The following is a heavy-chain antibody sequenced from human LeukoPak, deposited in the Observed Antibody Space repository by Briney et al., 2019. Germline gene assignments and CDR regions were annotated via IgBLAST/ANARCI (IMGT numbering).Heavy chain of an antibody. V-gene: IGHV3-23*01. CDR2: ITASGGNT. CDR1: GFTFSSYA. D-gene: IGHD5-18*01. Sequence: GGSLRLSCAASGFTFSSYAMGWVRQAPGKGLEWVSAITASGGNTYYADSVKGRFTISRDNSKNTLYLQVNSLRAEDTAVYYCAKGNGYRYGRYYFDYWGQGTLVTVSS. J-gene: IGHJ4*02. CDR3: AKGNGYRYGRYYFDY.